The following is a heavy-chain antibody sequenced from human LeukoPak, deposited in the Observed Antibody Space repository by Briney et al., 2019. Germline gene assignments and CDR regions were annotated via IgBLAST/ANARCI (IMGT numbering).Heavy chain of an antibody. CDR1: GFTFSSYG. CDR2: ISYDGSNK. J-gene: IGHJ4*02. V-gene: IGHV3-30*18. Sequence: GRSLRLSCAASGFTFSSYGMHWVRQAPGKGLEWVAVISYDGSNKYYADSVKGRFTISRDNSRNTLYLQMNSLRAEDTAVYYCAKVAVAVPGDYWGQGTLVTVSS. D-gene: IGHD6-19*01. CDR3: AKVAVAVPGDY.